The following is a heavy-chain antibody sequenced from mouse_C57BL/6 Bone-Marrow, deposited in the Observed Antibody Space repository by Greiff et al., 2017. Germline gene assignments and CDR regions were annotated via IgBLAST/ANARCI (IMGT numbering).Heavy chain of an antibody. CDR1: GYTFTGYW. J-gene: IGHJ2*01. Sequence: QVQLQQSGAELMKPGASVKFSCKATGYTFTGYWIGGVKQRPGHGLEWIGEILPGIGSTNYNEKFKGKATFTADTSSNTAYMQLSSLTTEDSAIYYCARSDHYGSSYDYWGQGTTLTVSS. CDR2: ILPGIGST. V-gene: IGHV1-9*01. CDR3: ARSDHYGSSYDY. D-gene: IGHD1-1*01.